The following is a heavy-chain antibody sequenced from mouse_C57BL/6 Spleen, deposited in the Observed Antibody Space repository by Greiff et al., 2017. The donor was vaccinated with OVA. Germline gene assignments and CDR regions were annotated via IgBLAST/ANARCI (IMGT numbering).Heavy chain of an antibody. CDR1: GYAFSSSW. CDR3: ARGNLYAMDY. Sequence: QVQLQQSGPELVKPGASVKISCKASGYAFSSSWMNWVKQRPGKGLEWIGRIYPGDGDTNYNGKFKGKATLTVDTSSSTAYMQLSSLTSEDSAVYYCARGNLYAMDYWGQGTSVTVSS. J-gene: IGHJ4*01. CDR2: IYPGDGDT. V-gene: IGHV1-82*01. D-gene: IGHD2-1*01.